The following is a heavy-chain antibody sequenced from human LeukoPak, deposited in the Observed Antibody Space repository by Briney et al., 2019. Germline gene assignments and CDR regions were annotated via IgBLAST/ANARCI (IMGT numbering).Heavy chain of an antibody. V-gene: IGHV4-59*12. Sequence: SETLSLTCTVSSGSISGYFWSWIRQPPGKGLEWIGYIHYSGTTNYNPSLKSRVTISVDTSKNQFSLQLNSVTPEDTAVYYCARENGFVLLWFGAQGGWFDPWGQGTLVTVSS. CDR2: IHYSGTT. CDR3: ARENGFVLLWFGAQGGWFDP. D-gene: IGHD3-10*01. CDR1: SGSISGYF. J-gene: IGHJ5*02.